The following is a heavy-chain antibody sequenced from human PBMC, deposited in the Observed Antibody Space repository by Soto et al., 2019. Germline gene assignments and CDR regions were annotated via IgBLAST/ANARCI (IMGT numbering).Heavy chain of an antibody. V-gene: IGHV1-2*04. CDR1: GYTFTGYY. Sequence: GASVKVSCKASGYTFTGYYMHWVRQAPGQGLEWMGWINPNSGGTNYAQKFQGWVTMTRDTSISTAYMELSRLRSDDTAVYYCAREREGAYCGDHCGYAFDIWGQGTMVTVSS. CDR2: INPNSGGT. CDR3: AREREGAYCGDHCGYAFDI. D-gene: IGHD2-21*02. J-gene: IGHJ3*02.